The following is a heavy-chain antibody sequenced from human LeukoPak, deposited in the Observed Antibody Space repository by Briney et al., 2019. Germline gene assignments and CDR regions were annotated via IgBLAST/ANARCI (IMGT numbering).Heavy chain of an antibody. D-gene: IGHD3-3*01. Sequence: GASVKVSCKASGYTFTSYGISWVRQAPGQGLEWMGWISAYNGNTNYAQKLQGRVTMTTDTSTSTAYMELRSLRSDDTAVYYCARHLLAYYDFWSGYYNGGYFGYWGQGTLVTVSS. CDR2: ISAYNGNT. J-gene: IGHJ4*02. CDR1: GYTFTSYG. CDR3: ARHLLAYYDFWSGYYNGGYFGY. V-gene: IGHV1-18*01.